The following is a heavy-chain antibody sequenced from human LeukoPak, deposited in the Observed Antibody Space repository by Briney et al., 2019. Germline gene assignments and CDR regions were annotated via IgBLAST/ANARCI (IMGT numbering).Heavy chain of an antibody. CDR3: ARDNMDVVVVVAATDGGYGMDV. Sequence: GASVKVSCKASGGTFSSYAISWVRQAPGQGLEWMGRIIPILGIANYAQKFQGRVTITADKSTSTAYMELNSLRAEDTAVYYCARDNMDVVVVVAATDGGYGMDVWGQGTTVTVSS. D-gene: IGHD2-15*01. J-gene: IGHJ6*02. CDR2: IIPILGIA. V-gene: IGHV1-69*04. CDR1: GGTFSSYA.